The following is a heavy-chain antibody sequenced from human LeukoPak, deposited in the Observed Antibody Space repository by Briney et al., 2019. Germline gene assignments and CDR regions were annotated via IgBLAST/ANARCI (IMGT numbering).Heavy chain of an antibody. J-gene: IGHJ6*02. V-gene: IGHV3-30*18. CDR2: ISYDGSNK. CDR3: AKDLLRATYYYYGMDV. CDR1: GFTFSSYG. Sequence: GRSLRLSRAASGFTFSSYGMHWVRQAPGKGLEWVAVISYDGSNKYYADSVKGRFTISRDNSKNTLYLQMNSLRAEDTAVYYCAKDLLRATYYYYGMDVWGQGTTVTVSS.